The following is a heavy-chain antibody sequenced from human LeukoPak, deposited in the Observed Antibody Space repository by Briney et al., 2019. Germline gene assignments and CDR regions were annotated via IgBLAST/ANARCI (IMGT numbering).Heavy chain of an antibody. J-gene: IGHJ4*02. CDR1: AFTFTFSTSG. CDR3: AKDRDRFKLMSPNYFDY. Sequence: PGGSLRLSCAASAFTFTFSTSGMHWVRQAPGKGLEWVAFIQYDDSEKYYADSVRGRCTISRDNSKNTVYLQMNSLRAEDTAVYYCAKDRDRFKLMSPNYFDYWGQGTLVTVSS. V-gene: IGHV3-30*02. D-gene: IGHD3-10*01. CDR2: IQYDDSEK.